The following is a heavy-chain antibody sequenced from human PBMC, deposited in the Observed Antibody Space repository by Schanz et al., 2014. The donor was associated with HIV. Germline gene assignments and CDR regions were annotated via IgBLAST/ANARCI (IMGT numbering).Heavy chain of an antibody. CDR2: INGYNGHT. J-gene: IGHJ6*02. CDR1: GGTFSSLS. Sequence: QVPLVQSGAEVEKPGSSVKVSCKASGGTFSSLSFSWGRQAPGPGLEWMGWINGYNGHTIYAQSLQDKLTMTTDTSTSTAYMELRSLRSDDTAVYYCARDKTVATWAYYYGMDVWGQGTTVTVSS. CDR3: ARDKTVATWAYYYGMDV. D-gene: IGHD4-4*01. V-gene: IGHV1-18*01.